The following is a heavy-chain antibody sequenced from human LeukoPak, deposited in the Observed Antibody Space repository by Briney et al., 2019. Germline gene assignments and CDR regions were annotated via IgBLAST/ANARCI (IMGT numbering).Heavy chain of an antibody. CDR2: ISGSGGST. CDR1: GFTFSSYA. V-gene: IGHV3-23*01. CDR3: AKVSGPVVVPAADFDY. Sequence: GGSLRLSCAASGFTFSSYAMSWVRQAPGKGLEWVSAISGSGGSTYYADSVKGRFTISRDNSKNTLYLQMNSLRAEDTAVYYCAKVSGPVVVPAADFDYWGQGTLVTVSS. D-gene: IGHD2-2*01. J-gene: IGHJ4*02.